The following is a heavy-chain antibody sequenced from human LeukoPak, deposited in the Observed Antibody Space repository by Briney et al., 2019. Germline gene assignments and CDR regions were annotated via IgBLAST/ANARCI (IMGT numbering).Heavy chain of an antibody. CDR3: ARDRMGATSLYYYYYMDV. V-gene: IGHV6-1*01. CDR1: GDSVSSNSAA. Sequence: SQTLSLTCAISGDSVSSNSAAWNWIRQSPSRGLEWLGRTYYRSKWYNDYAVSVKSRITINPDTSKNQFSLQLNSVTPEDTAVYYCARDRMGATSLYYYYYMDVWGKGTTVTVSS. J-gene: IGHJ6*03. D-gene: IGHD1-26*01. CDR2: TYYRSKWYN.